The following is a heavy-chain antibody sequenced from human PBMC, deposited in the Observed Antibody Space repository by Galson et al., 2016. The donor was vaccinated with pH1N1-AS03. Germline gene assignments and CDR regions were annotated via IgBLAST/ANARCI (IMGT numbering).Heavy chain of an antibody. Sequence: SVKVSCKASGYKFTNYGFNWVRQAPGQGLEWMGWISGYNGNTNYAQSLQGRVTMTPDTSTSTAYMELRSLRSDDTAVYYCARDDGALYYYYGLDVWGQGTTVTVSS. CDR1: GYKFTNYG. CDR3: ARDDGALYYYYGLDV. CDR2: ISGYNGNT. D-gene: IGHD4-17*01. V-gene: IGHV1-18*04. J-gene: IGHJ6*02.